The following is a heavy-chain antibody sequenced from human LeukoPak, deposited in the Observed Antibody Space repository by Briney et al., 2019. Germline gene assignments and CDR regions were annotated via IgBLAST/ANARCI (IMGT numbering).Heavy chain of an antibody. CDR2: INPIFGTA. Sequence: ASVKLSCKASGSAFTSYAISWVRQAPGQGLEWMGGINPIFGTANYAQKFQGRVTITTDSSTSTAYMELSSLTPEDTAVCYCARRGALWEPLLWGQGTLVTLSS. CDR3: ARRGALWEPLL. J-gene: IGHJ4*02. D-gene: IGHD1-26*01. CDR1: GSAFTSYA. V-gene: IGHV1-69*05.